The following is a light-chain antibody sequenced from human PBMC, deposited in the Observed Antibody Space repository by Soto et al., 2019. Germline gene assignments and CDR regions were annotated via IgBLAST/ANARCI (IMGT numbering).Light chain of an antibody. V-gene: IGKV3-20*01. CDR2: GAS. J-gene: IGKJ4*01. CDR3: QQYANSPLLT. CDR1: QSVSSSY. Sequence: EIVLTQSPGTLSLSPGGRATLSCRASQSVSSSYLAWYQQKPGQAPRLLIYGASSRATGIPDRFSGSGSGTDFTLSISRLEPEDFAVYYCQQYANSPLLTFGGGTKVDIK.